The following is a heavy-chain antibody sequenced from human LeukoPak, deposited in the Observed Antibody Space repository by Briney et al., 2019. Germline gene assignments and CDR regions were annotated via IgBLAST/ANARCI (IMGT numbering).Heavy chain of an antibody. CDR1: GGMFSSYG. V-gene: IGHV1-69*13. CDR2: IIPIFGTT. J-gene: IGHJ3*02. CDR3: ASGSKYYDSSGDAFDI. D-gene: IGHD3-22*01. Sequence: SVKVSCKASGGMFSSYGISWVRQAPGQGPEWMGGIIPIFGTTNYAQKFQGRVTITADESTRTAYMELSSLRSEDTAVYYCASGSKYYDSSGDAFDIWGQGTMVTVSS.